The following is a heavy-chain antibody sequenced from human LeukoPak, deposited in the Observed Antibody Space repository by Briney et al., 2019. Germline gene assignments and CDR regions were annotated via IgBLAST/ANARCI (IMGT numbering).Heavy chain of an antibody. CDR2: ISYDGSNK. V-gene: IGHV3-30-3*02. CDR1: GITVSSYA. CDR3: AKDSGYDPFYQLDF. J-gene: IGHJ4*02. D-gene: IGHD5-12*01. Sequence: GRSLRLACAAAGITVSSYALDWVRQAPDKWLEWVAVISYDGSNKYYADFVEGRFAISRDNSKNTLYLQMSSLRAEDTAVYYCAKDSGYDPFYQLDFWGQGTLVTVSS.